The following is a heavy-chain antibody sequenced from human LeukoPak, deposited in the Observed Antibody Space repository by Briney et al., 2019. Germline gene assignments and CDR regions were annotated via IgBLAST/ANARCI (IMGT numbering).Heavy chain of an antibody. Sequence: PSETLSLTCAVSGGSFSGYYWSWIRQPPGKGLEWIGEINHSGSTNYNPSLKSRVTISVDTSKNQFSLKLSSVTAADTAVYYCARDGFERGDNTDYMDVWGKGTTVTVSS. CDR3: ARDGFERGDNTDYMDV. V-gene: IGHV4-34*01. CDR2: INHSGST. CDR1: GGSFSGYY. D-gene: IGHD2-2*03. J-gene: IGHJ6*03.